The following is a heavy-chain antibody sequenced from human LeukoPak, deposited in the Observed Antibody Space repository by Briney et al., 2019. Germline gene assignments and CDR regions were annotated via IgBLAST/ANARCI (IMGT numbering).Heavy chain of an antibody. D-gene: IGHD6-13*01. J-gene: IGHJ6*02. CDR2: ISAYNGNT. V-gene: IGHV1-18*01. Sequence: EASVKVSCKASGYTFTSYGISWVRQAPGQGLEWMGWISAYNGNTNYAQKLQGRVTMTTDTSTSTAYMELRSLRSDDTAVYYCARDPRLAAADLRGYYYYYGMDVWGQGTTVTVSS. CDR1: GYTFTSYG. CDR3: ARDPRLAAADLRGYYYYYGMDV.